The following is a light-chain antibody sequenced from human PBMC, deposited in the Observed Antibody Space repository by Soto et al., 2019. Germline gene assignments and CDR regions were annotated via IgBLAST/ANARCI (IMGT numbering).Light chain of an antibody. CDR3: QQRTNWPDT. V-gene: IGKV3-11*01. CDR1: QSIGTS. J-gene: IGKJ5*01. CDR2: ASY. Sequence: EIVTRQPPPTLSVSPGEKATLSCRASQSIGTSLAWYQQKPGQAPRLLIYASYNRATGIPARFSGSGSGTDFTLTISSLEPEDFAVYYCQQRTNWPDTFGQGTRLEIK.